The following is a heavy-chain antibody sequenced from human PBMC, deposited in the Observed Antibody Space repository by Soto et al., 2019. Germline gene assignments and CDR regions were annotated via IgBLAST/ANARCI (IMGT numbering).Heavy chain of an antibody. V-gene: IGHV5-51*01. J-gene: IGHJ4*02. CDR1: GYIFIDYW. CDR2: VYPRDSDT. Sequence: GESVKISFKASGYIFIDYWIGWVRQMPGKGLEWMGIVYPRDSDTRYSPSFQGQVTISADRSTGTAFLQWRSLKASDTALYYCARPPLPGYSIHFNSWGQGTLVTVSS. D-gene: IGHD2-15*01. CDR3: ARPPLPGYSIHFNS.